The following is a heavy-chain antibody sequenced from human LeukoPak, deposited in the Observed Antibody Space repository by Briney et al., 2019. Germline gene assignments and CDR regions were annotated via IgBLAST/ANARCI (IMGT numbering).Heavy chain of an antibody. CDR2: ISSSSSYI. V-gene: IGHV3-21*01. J-gene: IGHJ6*03. Sequence: GGSLRLSCAASGFTFSSYSMNWVRQAPGKGLEWVSSISSSSSYIYYADSVKGRFTISRDNAKNSLCLQMNSLRAEDTAVYYCARGLGYSYGLAYYYMDVWGKGTTVTVSS. D-gene: IGHD5-18*01. CDR3: ARGLGYSYGLAYYYMDV. CDR1: GFTFSSYS.